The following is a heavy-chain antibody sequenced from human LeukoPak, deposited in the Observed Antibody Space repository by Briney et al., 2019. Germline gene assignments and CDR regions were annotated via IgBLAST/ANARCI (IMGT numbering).Heavy chain of an antibody. CDR1: RDSISSYY. V-gene: IGHV4-59*12. CDR3: ARSGFYYYYYMDV. CDR2: VYHSGST. D-gene: IGHD3-9*01. Sequence: SETLSLTCTVSRDSISSYYWSWIRQPPGKGLEWIGSVYHSGSTQYNPSLKSRVTISIDTPKNQFSLKLSSVTAADTAVYYCARSGFYYYYYMDVWGKGTTVTISS. J-gene: IGHJ6*03.